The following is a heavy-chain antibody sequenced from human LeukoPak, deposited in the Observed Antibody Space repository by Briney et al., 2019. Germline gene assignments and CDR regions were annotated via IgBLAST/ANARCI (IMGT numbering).Heavy chain of an antibody. CDR3: AKDRRAGSYDY. V-gene: IGHV3-23*01. CDR1: GFTFSSYG. Sequence: GGSLRLSCTASGFTFSSYGMTCVRQAPGKRLEWVSAISGSGGSTYYADSVKGRFTISRDNSKNTLYLQMNSLRAEDTAVYYCAKDRRAGSYDYWGQGTLVTVSS. CDR2: ISGSGGST. D-gene: IGHD3-10*01. J-gene: IGHJ4*02.